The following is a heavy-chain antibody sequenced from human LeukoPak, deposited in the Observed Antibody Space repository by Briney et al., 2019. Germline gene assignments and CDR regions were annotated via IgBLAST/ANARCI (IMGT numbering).Heavy chain of an antibody. D-gene: IGHD4-11*01. CDR3: AGGDYSINY. CDR1: GFTFSSYG. CDR2: IWYDGSNK. Sequence: GGSLRLSCAASGFTFSSYGMHWVRQAPGKGLEWVAVIWYDGSNKYYVDSVKGRFTISRDNSKNTLYLQMNSLRAEDTAVYYCAGGDYSINYWGRGTLVTVSS. J-gene: IGHJ4*02. V-gene: IGHV3-33*01.